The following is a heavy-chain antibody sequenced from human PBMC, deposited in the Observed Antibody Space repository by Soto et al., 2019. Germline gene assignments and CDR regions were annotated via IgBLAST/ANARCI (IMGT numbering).Heavy chain of an antibody. CDR3: ARGRNWTPNDY. CDR1: GYGFTSYD. J-gene: IGHJ4*02. D-gene: IGHD1-1*01. CDR2: MNPNSGNT. V-gene: IGHV1-8*01. Sequence: ASVKVSCKASGYGFTSYDINWVRQATGQGLEWMGWMNPNSGNTGYAQKFQGRVTMTRNTSISTAYMELSSLRSEDTAVYYCARGRNWTPNDYWGQGTLVNVSS.